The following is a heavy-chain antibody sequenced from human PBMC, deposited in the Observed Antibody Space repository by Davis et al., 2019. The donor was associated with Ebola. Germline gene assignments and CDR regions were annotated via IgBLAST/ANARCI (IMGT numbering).Heavy chain of an antibody. CDR3: AKGPDYYDSSGYYMGIDY. J-gene: IGHJ4*02. V-gene: IGHV3-30*04. Sequence: GESLKISCAASGFTFSSYAMHWVRQAPGKGLEWVAVIWYDGSNKYYADSVKGRFTISRDNSKNSLYLQMNSLRTEDNALYYCAKGPDYYDSSGYYMGIDYWGQGTLVTVSS. CDR1: GFTFSSYA. CDR2: IWYDGSNK. D-gene: IGHD3-22*01.